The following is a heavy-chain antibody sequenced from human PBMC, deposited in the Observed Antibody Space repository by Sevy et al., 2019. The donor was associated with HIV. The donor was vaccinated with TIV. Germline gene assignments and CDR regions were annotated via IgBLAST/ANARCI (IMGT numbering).Heavy chain of an antibody. CDR2: ISYDGSNK. CDR3: ARDPTDYVWGSYRYSYYLDY. CDR1: GFTFSSYA. J-gene: IGHJ4*02. V-gene: IGHV3-30-3*01. D-gene: IGHD3-16*02. Sequence: GGSLRLSCAASGFTFSSYAMHWVRQAPGKGLEWVAVISYDGSNKYYADSVNGRFTISRDNSKDTLYLQMNSLRAEDTAVYYCARDPTDYVWGSYRYSYYLDYWGQGTLVTVSS.